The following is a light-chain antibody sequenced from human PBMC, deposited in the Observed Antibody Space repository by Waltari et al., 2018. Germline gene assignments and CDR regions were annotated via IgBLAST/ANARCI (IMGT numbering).Light chain of an antibody. Sequence: ATRTTESPSSFPASTGERVTLTCRASQGISSYLAWYQQKPGKAPKLLIYAASTLQTGVPARFSGSGSGTDFTLTISCLQSEDFATYYCQQYYSYPWTFGQGTKVEIK. J-gene: IGKJ1*01. CDR3: QQYYSYPWT. CDR2: AAS. CDR1: QGISSY. V-gene: IGKV1-8*01.